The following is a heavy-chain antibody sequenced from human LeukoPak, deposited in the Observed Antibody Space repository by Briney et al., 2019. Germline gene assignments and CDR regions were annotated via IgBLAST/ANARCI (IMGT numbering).Heavy chain of an antibody. CDR2: MNPNSGNT. Sequence: ASVTVSCKASGYTFTSYDINWVRPATGQGLEWMGWMNPNSGNTGYAQKFQGRVTMTRNTSISTAYMELSSLRSEDTAVYYCARGAYCGGDCSDHWGQGTLVTVSS. J-gene: IGHJ5*02. V-gene: IGHV1-8*01. CDR3: ARGAYCGGDCSDH. D-gene: IGHD2-21*01. CDR1: GYTFTSYD.